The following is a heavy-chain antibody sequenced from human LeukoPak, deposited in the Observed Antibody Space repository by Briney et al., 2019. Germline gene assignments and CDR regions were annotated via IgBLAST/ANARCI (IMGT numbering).Heavy chain of an antibody. Sequence: ASVKVSCKASGYTFTSYYMHWVRQAPGQGLEWMGITNPSGGSTSYAQKFQGRVTITTDESTSTAYMELSSLRSEDTAVYYCASVRESGDAFDIWGQGTMVTVSS. CDR1: GYTFTSYY. CDR3: ASVRESGDAFDI. D-gene: IGHD3-3*01. J-gene: IGHJ3*02. CDR2: TNPSGGST. V-gene: IGHV1-46*01.